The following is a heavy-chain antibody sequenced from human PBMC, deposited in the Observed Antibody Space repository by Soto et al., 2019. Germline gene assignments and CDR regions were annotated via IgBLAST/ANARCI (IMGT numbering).Heavy chain of an antibody. J-gene: IGHJ6*02. CDR1: GASITSSSYY. V-gene: IGHV4-39*02. D-gene: IGHD2-2*01. CDR2: IYYSGST. CDR3: ARDIVVVPAVQPRYYYYGMDV. Sequence: SETLSLTCTVSGASITSSSYYWGWIRQPPGKGLEWFGSIYYSGSTYYNPSLKSRVTISVDMSKNQFSLKLSSVTAADTAVYYCARDIVVVPAVQPRYYYYGMDVWGQGTTVTVSS.